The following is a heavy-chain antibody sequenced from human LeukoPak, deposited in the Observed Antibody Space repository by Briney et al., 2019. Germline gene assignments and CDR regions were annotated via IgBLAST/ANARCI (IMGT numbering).Heavy chain of an antibody. Sequence: EASVKVSCKASGGTFSSYAINWVRQAPGQGLEWMGGFIPIFGTANFAQKFQGRVTITADESTSTAFMYLNSLRSEDTAVYYCARDRGSYGYPYFDYWGQGTLVTVSS. D-gene: IGHD5-18*01. CDR3: ARDRGSYGYPYFDY. CDR1: GGTFSSYA. V-gene: IGHV1-69*13. J-gene: IGHJ4*02. CDR2: FIPIFGTA.